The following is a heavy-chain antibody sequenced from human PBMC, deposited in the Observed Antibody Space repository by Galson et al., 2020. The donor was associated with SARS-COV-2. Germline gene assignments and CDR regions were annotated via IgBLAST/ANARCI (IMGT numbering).Heavy chain of an antibody. CDR1: GFTFSNYA. V-gene: IGHV3-23*01. Sequence: GGSLRLSCVGSGFTFSNYAMSWVRQAPGKGLEWVSGISGSGRSPYYADSVKGRFTISRDNSKSTLYLQINSLRAEDTAIYYCAKDTSVAVFYSYYVDLWGQGILVTVSS. CDR3: AKDTSVAVFYSYYVDL. J-gene: IGHJ4*02. D-gene: IGHD6-19*01. CDR2: ISGSGRSP.